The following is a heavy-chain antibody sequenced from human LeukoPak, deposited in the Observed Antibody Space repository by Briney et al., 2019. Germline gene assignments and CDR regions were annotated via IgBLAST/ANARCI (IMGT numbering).Heavy chain of an antibody. D-gene: IGHD6-13*01. V-gene: IGHV3-33*08. Sequence: GGSLRLSCAASGFTFSSYGMHWVGQAPGKGLEGVAVIWYDGSNKYYADSVKGRFTISRDNSKNTLYLQMNSLRAEDTAVYYCARAPGIAAAGTVTYYFDYWGQGTLVTVSS. CDR2: IWYDGSNK. CDR1: GFTFSSYG. CDR3: ARAPGIAAAGTVTYYFDY. J-gene: IGHJ4*02.